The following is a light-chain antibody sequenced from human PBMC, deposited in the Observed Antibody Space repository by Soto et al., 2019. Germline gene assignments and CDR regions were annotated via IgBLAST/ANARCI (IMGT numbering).Light chain of an antibody. V-gene: IGKV3-11*01. J-gene: IGKJ5*01. CDR1: QSFSNNY. CDR2: DAS. CDR3: QQRSNWPPGVT. Sequence: EIVLTQSPGTLSLSPGERATLSCRASQSFSNNYLAWYQQKPGQAPKLLIYDASNRATGIPARFSGSGSGADFTLTISSLEPEDFAVYYCQQRSNWPPGVTFGQGTLLEIK.